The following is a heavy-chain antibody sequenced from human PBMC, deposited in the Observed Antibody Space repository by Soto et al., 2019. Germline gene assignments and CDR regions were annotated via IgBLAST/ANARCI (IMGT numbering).Heavy chain of an antibody. Sequence: SQTLSLTCAISGGSVSNSRAAWNWIRDSPSRGLEWLGRTYYSSKWYYDYAVSVQSRITISPDTSKNQFSLQLGSVTPEDTAVYYCAGGYGLNVWGQGTTVTVSS. V-gene: IGHV6-1*01. CDR3: AGGYGLNV. J-gene: IGHJ6*02. CDR1: GGSVSNSRAA. CDR2: TYYSSKWYY.